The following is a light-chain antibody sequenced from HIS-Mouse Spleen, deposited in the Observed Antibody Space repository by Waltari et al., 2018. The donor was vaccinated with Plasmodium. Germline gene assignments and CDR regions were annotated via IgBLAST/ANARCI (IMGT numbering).Light chain of an antibody. Sequence: DIQMTQSPSTLSASVGDRVPITCRASQSISSWLAWYQQKPGKAPKLLIYDASNRATGIPARFSGSGSGTDFTLTISSLEPEDFAVYYCQQRSNWYTFGQGTKLEIK. CDR2: DAS. CDR3: QQRSNWYT. J-gene: IGKJ2*01. V-gene: IGKV1-5*01. CDR1: QSISSW.